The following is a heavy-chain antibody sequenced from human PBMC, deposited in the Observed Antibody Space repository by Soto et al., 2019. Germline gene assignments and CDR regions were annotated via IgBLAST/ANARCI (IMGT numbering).Heavy chain of an antibody. CDR3: ATNARVTNYLYYGLDV. Sequence: PGGCLSRSFAISGLPFHPSGLHWVRQAPGKGLEWRAVISYDGATQYYGDTVKGRFTISRDNSKNTLCLHRGRLSAEDTAMYDLATNARVTNYLYYGLDVGGMGTTGPGAS. D-gene: IGHD2-21*02. CDR1: GLPFHPSG. J-gene: IGHJ6*01. CDR2: ISYDGATQ. V-gene: IGHV3-30*03.